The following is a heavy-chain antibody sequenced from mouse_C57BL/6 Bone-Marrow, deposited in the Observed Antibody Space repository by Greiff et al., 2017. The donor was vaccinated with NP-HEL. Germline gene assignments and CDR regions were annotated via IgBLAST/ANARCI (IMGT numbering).Heavy chain of an antibody. CDR1: GYTFTSYW. CDR3: ARGTGDGYFDV. D-gene: IGHD3-3*01. J-gene: IGHJ1*03. CDR2: IHPNSGSN. V-gene: IGHV1-64*01. Sequence: QVQLQQPGAELVKPGASVKLSCKASGYTFTSYWMHWVKQRPGQGLEWIGMIHPNSGSNNYNEKFKSKATLTVDKSSSTAYMQLSSLTSEDSAVYYCARGTGDGYFDVWGTGTTVTVSS.